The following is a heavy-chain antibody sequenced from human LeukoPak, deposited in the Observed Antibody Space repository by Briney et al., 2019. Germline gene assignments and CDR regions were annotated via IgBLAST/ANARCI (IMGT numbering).Heavy chain of an antibody. D-gene: IGHD5-12*01. J-gene: IGHJ4*02. Sequence: GASLRLSCAASGFTFSSYAMSWVRQAPGKGLEWVSAISGSGGSTYYADSVKGRFTISRDNSKNTLYLQMNSLRAEDTAVYYCAKAGHSGYGFLVDYWGQGTLVTVSS. CDR3: AKAGHSGYGFLVDY. V-gene: IGHV3-23*01. CDR1: GFTFSSYA. CDR2: ISGSGGST.